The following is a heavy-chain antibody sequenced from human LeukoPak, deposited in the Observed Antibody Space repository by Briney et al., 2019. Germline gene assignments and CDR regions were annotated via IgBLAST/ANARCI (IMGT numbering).Heavy chain of an antibody. Sequence: TFXXXGXXXXRQXPGQGGXXXXXISXYNGNTNYAQQLQGRVTMTTDTSTSTAYIELRSLRSDDTALYSCPRLRGIAARRDYYYYIDVWGKGTPVTVSS. V-gene: IGHV1-18*01. D-gene: IGHD6-6*01. J-gene: IGHJ6*03. CDR3: PRLRGIAARRDYYYYIDV. CDR2: ISXYNGNT. CDR1: TFXXXG.